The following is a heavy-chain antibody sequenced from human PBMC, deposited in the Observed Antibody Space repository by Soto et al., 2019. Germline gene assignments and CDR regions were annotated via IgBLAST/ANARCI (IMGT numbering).Heavy chain of an antibody. CDR1: GFTFSSYG. J-gene: IGHJ4*02. V-gene: IGHV3-30*03. D-gene: IGHD1-7*01. Sequence: QVQLVESGGGVVQPGRSLRLSCAASGFTFSSYGMHWVRQAPGKGLEWVAVISYDGSNKYYADSVKGRFTISRDNSKNTLYLQMNSLRAEDTAVYYCLMNYEYHWGQGTLVTVSS. CDR2: ISYDGSNK. CDR3: LMNYEYH.